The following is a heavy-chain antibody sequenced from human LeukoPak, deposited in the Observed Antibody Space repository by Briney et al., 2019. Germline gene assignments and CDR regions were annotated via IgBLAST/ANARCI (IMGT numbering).Heavy chain of an antibody. CDR1: GVTLSSYS. CDR2: ICSSSSYI. CDR3: ARGDSRVVGAFDI. J-gene: IGHJ3*02. Sequence: GGSLRLSCAPSGVTLSSYSMNCVRHAPGGGLEWVSYICSSSSYIYYADSVKGRYIISRENAKNSLYVQMNSLRGADTAVYYCARGDSRVVGAFDIWGQGTMVTVSS. D-gene: IGHD3-22*01. V-gene: IGHV3-21*01.